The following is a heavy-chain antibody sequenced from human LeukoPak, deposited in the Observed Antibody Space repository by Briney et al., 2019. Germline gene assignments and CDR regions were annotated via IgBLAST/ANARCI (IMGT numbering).Heavy chain of an antibody. CDR3: ARDLSSGWSFDY. J-gene: IGHJ4*02. CDR2: INAGNGNT. V-gene: IGHV1-3*01. Sequence: GASVKVSCKASGYTFTNYAMHWVRQAPGQRLEWMGWINAGNGNTKYSEKFQGRVTISRDTTASTAYMELSSLRSEDTAVHYCARDLSSGWSFDYWGQGTLVTVSS. D-gene: IGHD6-19*01. CDR1: GYTFTNYA.